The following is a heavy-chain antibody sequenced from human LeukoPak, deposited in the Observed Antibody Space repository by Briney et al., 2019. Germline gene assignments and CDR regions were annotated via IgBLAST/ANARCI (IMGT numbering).Heavy chain of an antibody. CDR3: ARDLGPYYGSGSYLVDY. Sequence: SETLSLTCTVSGGSINSYYWSWIRQPPGKGLEWIGYIYYSGSTNYSPSLKSRVTMSVDTSKNQLSLKLNPMTAADTAVYYCARDLGPYYGSGSYLVDYWGQGTLVTVSS. D-gene: IGHD3-10*01. V-gene: IGHV4-59*01. CDR1: GGSINSYY. CDR2: IYYSGST. J-gene: IGHJ4*02.